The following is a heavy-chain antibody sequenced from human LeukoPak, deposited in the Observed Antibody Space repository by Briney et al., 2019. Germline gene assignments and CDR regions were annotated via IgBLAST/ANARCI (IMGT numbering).Heavy chain of an antibody. CDR1: GFTFSSYA. Sequence: GGSLRLSCAASGFTFSSYAMSWVRQAPGKGLEWVAVIWYDGSNKYYADSVKGRFTISRDNSKNTLYLQMNSLRAEDTAIYYCAKGVPAAMHYFQHWGQGTLVTVSS. CDR3: AKGVPAAMHYFQH. CDR2: IWYDGSNK. J-gene: IGHJ1*01. D-gene: IGHD2-2*01. V-gene: IGHV3-33*06.